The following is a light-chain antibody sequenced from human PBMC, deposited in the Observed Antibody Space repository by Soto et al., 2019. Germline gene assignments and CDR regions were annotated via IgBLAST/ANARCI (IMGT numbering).Light chain of an antibody. V-gene: IGKV3-20*01. CDR3: QQYGNSPLT. J-gene: IGKJ4*01. CDR1: QSVSRNY. Sequence: EIVLTQSPGTLSLSPGERATVSCRASQSVSRNYLAWYQQKPGQAPRLLINGASTRATGIPDRFSGSGSGTDFTLTISRLEPEDFAVYYCQQYGNSPLTFGGGTKVEI. CDR2: GAS.